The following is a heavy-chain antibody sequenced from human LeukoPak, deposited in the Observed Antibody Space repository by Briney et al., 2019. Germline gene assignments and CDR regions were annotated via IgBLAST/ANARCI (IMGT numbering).Heavy chain of an antibody. J-gene: IGHJ6*03. CDR1: GGTFSSYA. CDR3: ARGSSLGDYYYYYMDV. V-gene: IGHV1-8*03. D-gene: IGHD6-6*01. CDR2: MNPNSGNT. Sequence: ASVKVSCKASGGTFSSYAISWMRQAPGQGLEWMGWMNPNSGNTGYAQKFQGRVTITRNTSISTAYMELSSLRSEDTAVYYCARGSSLGDYYYYYMDVWGKGTTVTVSS.